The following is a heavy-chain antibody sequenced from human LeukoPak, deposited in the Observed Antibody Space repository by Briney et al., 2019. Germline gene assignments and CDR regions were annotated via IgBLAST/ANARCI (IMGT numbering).Heavy chain of an antibody. J-gene: IGHJ3*02. CDR3: AREVKRVLLWFGESHDAFDI. V-gene: IGHV4-61*01. CDR1: GGSISSSSYK. CDR2: IYYSGST. D-gene: IGHD3-10*01. Sequence: PSETLSLTCTVSGGSISSSSYKWGWIRQPPGKGLEWIGYIYYSGSTNYNPSLKSRVTISVDTSKNQFSLKLSSVTAADTAVYYCAREVKRVLLWFGESHDAFDIWGQGTMVTVSS.